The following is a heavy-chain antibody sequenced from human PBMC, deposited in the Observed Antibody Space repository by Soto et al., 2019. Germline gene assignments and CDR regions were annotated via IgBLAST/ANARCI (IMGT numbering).Heavy chain of an antibody. V-gene: IGHV3-21*01. CDR1: GFTFSSYS. J-gene: IGHJ4*02. CDR2: ISSSSSYI. CDR3: ARDNSGSYLAARNLDY. Sequence: GSLRLSCAASGFTFSSYSMNWVRQAPGKGLEWVSSISSSSSYIYYADSVKGRFTISRDNAKNSLYLQMNSLRAEDTAVYYCARDNSGSYLAARNLDYWGQGTLVTVSS. D-gene: IGHD1-26*01.